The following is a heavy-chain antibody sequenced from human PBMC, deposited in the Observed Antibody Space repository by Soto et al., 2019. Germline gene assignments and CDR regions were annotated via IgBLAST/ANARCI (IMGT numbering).Heavy chain of an antibody. V-gene: IGHV4-34*01. CDR3: ARGVLVVVSAARDRFWFDP. J-gene: IGHJ5*02. D-gene: IGHD2-2*01. CDR2: INHSGST. Sequence: SETLSLTCAVYGGSFSGYYWSWIRQPPGTGLEWIGEINHSGSTNYNPSLKSRVTISVDTSKNQFSLKLSSVTAADTAVYYCARGVLVVVSAARDRFWFDPWGQGTLVTVSS. CDR1: GGSFSGYY.